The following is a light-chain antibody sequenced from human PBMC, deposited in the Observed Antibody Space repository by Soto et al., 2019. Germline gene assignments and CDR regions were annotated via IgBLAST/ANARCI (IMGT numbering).Light chain of an antibody. CDR1: QSISTW. Sequence: DIQMTQSPSTLSASVGDRVTITCRASQSISTWLAWYQQKPGKAPKLLIYKASNLEDGVPSRFSGSGSGTEFTITISSLQPDDFATYYCQQYNNYPLTFGGGTKVDIK. CDR3: QQYNNYPLT. CDR2: KAS. V-gene: IGKV1-5*03. J-gene: IGKJ4*01.